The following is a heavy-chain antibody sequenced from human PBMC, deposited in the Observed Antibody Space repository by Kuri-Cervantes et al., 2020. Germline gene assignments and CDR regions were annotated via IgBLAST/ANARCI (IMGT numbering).Heavy chain of an antibody. J-gene: IGHJ6*02. CDR1: GFTFSSYA. Sequence: GESLKISCAASGFTFSSYAMSWVRQAPGKGLEWVSAISGSGGSTYYADSVKGRFTISRDNSKNTLYLQMNSLRAEDTAVYYCAKGSRITTHYYYYYGMDVWGQGTTVTVSS. CDR3: AKGSRITTHYYYYYGMDV. V-gene: IGHV3-23*01. D-gene: IGHD3-3*01. CDR2: ISGSGGST.